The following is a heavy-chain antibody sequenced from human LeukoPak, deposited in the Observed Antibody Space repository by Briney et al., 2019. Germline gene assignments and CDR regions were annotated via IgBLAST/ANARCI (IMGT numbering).Heavy chain of an antibody. J-gene: IGHJ6*03. V-gene: IGHV3-30*03. CDR3: ARVYASTWYLGYLHMDV. CDR2: ISYDGSNK. D-gene: IGHD6-13*01. Sequence: GGSLRLSCAASGFTFSSYGMHWVRQAPGKGLEWVAVISYDGSNKYYADSVKGRFTISRDNSKNTLYLQMNSLRVEDTAVYYCARVYASTWYLGYLHMDVWGKGTTVTVSS. CDR1: GFTFSSYG.